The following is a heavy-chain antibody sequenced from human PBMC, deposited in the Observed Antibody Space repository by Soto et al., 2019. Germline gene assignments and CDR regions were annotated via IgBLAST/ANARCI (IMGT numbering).Heavy chain of an antibody. CDR2: ISYDGSNK. D-gene: IGHD3-22*01. V-gene: IGHV3-30*18. J-gene: IGHJ4*02. CDR1: GFTFSSYG. CDR3: AKGKPESLTMIVVVPPPVVY. Sequence: GGSLRLSCAASGFTFSSYGMHWVRQAPGKGLEWVAVISYDGSNKYYADSVKGRFTISRDNSKNTLYLQMNSLRAEDTAVYYCAKGKPESLTMIVVVPPPVVYWGQGT.